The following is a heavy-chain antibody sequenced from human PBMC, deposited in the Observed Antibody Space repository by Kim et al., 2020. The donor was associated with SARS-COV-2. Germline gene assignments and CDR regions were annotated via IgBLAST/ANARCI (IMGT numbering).Heavy chain of an antibody. Sequence: ASVKVSCKTSGYTFTYYAIHWVRQAPGQGLEWLGSINTNTGDAIYAQNFEGRIVFSLDTSVSTAYLQISSLEAEDTAMFYCARQPSDYYASGSLFGHWGQ. J-gene: IGHJ1*01. D-gene: IGHD3-10*01. V-gene: IGHV7-4-1*02. CDR2: INTNTGDA. CDR3: ARQPSDYYASGSLFGH. CDR1: GYTFTYYA.